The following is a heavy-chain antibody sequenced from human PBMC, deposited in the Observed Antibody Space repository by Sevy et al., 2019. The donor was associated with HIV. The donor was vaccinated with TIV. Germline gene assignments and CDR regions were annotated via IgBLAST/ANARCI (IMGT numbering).Heavy chain of an antibody. V-gene: IGHV1-18*01. Sequence: ASVKVSCKASGYTFTSYGISWVRQAPGQGLEWMGWISAYNGNTNYAQKLQGRVTMTTDTSTSTAYMELRSLRSDDTAVYYCARYSSSWHYYYYYMDVWGKGTTVTVSS. D-gene: IGHD6-13*01. J-gene: IGHJ6*03. CDR3: ARYSSSWHYYYYYMDV. CDR1: GYTFTSYG. CDR2: ISAYNGNT.